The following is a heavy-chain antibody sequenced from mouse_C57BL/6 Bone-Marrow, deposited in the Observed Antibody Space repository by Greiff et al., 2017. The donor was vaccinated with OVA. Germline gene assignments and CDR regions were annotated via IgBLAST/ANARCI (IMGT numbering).Heavy chain of an antibody. D-gene: IGHD2-2*01. CDR2: IYPSDSET. Sequence: VQLQQPGAELVRPGSSVKLSCKASGYTFTSYWMDWVKQRPGQGLEWIGNIYPSDSETHYNQKFKDKATLTVDKSSSTAYMQLSSLTSEDSAVYYCAREGLLWLRRGGYYFDYWGQGTTLTVSS. CDR3: AREGLLWLRRGGYYFDY. V-gene: IGHV1-61*01. J-gene: IGHJ2*01. CDR1: GYTFTSYW.